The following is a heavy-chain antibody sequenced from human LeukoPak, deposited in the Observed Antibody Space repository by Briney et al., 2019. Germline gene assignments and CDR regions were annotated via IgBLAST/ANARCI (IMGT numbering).Heavy chain of an antibody. V-gene: IGHV3-33*01. CDR2: IWYDGSNK. J-gene: IGHJ6*02. D-gene: IGHD3-22*01. CDR3: AREPDQRANYYDSVGGMDV. Sequence: PGGSLRLSCAASGFTFSSYGMHWVRQAPGKGLEWVAVIWYDGSNKYYADSVKGRFTISRDNSKNTLYLQMNSLRAEDTAVYYCAREPDQRANYYDSVGGMDVWGQGTTVTVSS. CDR1: GFTFSSYG.